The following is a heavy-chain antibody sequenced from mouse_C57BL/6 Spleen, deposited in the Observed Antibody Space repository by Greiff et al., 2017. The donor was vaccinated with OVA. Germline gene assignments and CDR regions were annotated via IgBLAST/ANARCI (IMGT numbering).Heavy chain of an antibody. CDR1: GYTFTSYW. J-gene: IGHJ4*01. Sequence: VQLQQSGAELVKPGASVKLSCKASGYTFTSYWMHWVKQRPGQGLEWIGMIHPNSGSTNYNEKFKSKATLTVDKSSSTAYMQLSSLTSEDSAVYYCAIYYDYEDAMDYWGQGTSVTVSS. V-gene: IGHV1-64*01. D-gene: IGHD2-4*01. CDR3: AIYYDYEDAMDY. CDR2: IHPNSGST.